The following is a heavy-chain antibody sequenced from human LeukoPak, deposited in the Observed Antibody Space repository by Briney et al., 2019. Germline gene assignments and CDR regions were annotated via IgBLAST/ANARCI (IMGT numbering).Heavy chain of an antibody. CDR1: GFTFCNYW. CDR3: AELGITMIGGV. CDR2: INSDGSST. Sequence: GGSLRLSCAASGFTFCNYWMHWVRQAPGKGLVWVSRINSDGSSTGYADSVKGRFTISRDNAKNPLYLQMNSLRAEDTAVYYCAELGITMIGGVWGKGTTVTISS. V-gene: IGHV3-74*01. J-gene: IGHJ6*04. D-gene: IGHD3-10*02.